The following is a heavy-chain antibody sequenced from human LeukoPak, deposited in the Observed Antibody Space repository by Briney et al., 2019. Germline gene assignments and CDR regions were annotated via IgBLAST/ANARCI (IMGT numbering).Heavy chain of an antibody. J-gene: IGHJ5*02. D-gene: IGHD4-17*01. Sequence: GGSLRLSCAASGFTVSSNYMTWVRQAPGKGLEWVANIKQDGSEKYYVDSVKGRFTISRDNAKNSLYLQMNSLRAEDTAVYYCARDPYGPWGQGTLVTVSS. V-gene: IGHV3-7*01. CDR3: ARDPYGP. CDR1: GFTVSSNY. CDR2: IKQDGSEK.